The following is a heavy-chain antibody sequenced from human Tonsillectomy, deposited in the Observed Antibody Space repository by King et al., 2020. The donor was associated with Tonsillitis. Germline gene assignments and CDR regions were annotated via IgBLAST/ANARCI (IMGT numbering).Heavy chain of an antibody. J-gene: IGHJ4*02. CDR2: IYSGGST. CDR3: AREQGNYYDSSGYYDGYFDY. D-gene: IGHD3-22*01. CDR1: GFTVSSNY. Sequence: VQLVESGGGLVQPGGSLRLSCAASGFTVSSNYMSWVRQAPGKGLEWVSVIYSGGSTYYADSVKGRFTISRDNSKNTLYLHMNSLRAEDTAVYYCAREQGNYYDSSGYYDGYFDYWGQGTLVTVSS. V-gene: IGHV3-66*01.